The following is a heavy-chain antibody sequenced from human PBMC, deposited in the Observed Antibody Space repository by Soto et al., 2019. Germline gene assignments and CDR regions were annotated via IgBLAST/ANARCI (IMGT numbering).Heavy chain of an antibody. CDR2: IIPIFGTA. D-gene: IGHD6-6*01. CDR1: GGTFSSYA. J-gene: IGHJ4*02. Sequence: SVKVSCKASGGTFSSYATSWVRQAPGQGLEWMGGIIPIFGTANYAQKFQGRVTITADESTSTAYMELSSLRSEDTAVYYCATQKHSSSCFDYWGQGTLVTVSS. V-gene: IGHV1-69*13. CDR3: ATQKHSSSCFDY.